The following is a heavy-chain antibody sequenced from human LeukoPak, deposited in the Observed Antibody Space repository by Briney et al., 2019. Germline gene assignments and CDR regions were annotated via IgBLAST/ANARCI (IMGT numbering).Heavy chain of an antibody. D-gene: IGHD3-3*01. J-gene: IGHJ3*02. V-gene: IGHV3-49*03. CDR2: IRSKAYGGTT. CDR3: TRVDDFWSGYGDKDAFDI. CDR1: GFTFGDYA. Sequence: PGRSLRLSCTASGFTFGDYAMSLFRQAPGKGLEWVGFIRSKAYGGTTEYAASVKGRFTISRDDSKSIAYLQMNSLKTEDTAVYYCTRVDDFWSGYGDKDAFDIWGQVTMVTVSS.